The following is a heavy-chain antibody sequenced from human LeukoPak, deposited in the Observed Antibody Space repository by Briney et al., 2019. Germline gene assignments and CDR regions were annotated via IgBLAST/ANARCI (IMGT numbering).Heavy chain of an antibody. Sequence: PGGSLRLSCAGHGFIFSSYEINWVRRAPGKGLEWISYIGINEDNIYYADSVKGRFTISRDNAKSSVFLQMNSLRVEDTAVYYCARETAHCGGDCYDYWGQGTLVTVSS. D-gene: IGHD2-21*01. CDR1: GFIFSSYE. V-gene: IGHV3-48*03. CDR3: ARETAHCGGDCYDY. J-gene: IGHJ4*02. CDR2: IGINEDNI.